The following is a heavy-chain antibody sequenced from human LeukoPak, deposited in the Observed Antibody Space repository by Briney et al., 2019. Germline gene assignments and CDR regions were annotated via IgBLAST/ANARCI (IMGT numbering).Heavy chain of an antibody. D-gene: IGHD2-15*01. V-gene: IGHV4-38-2*02. CDR2: IYHSGST. CDR3: AKDFFTGGGSFPYYYYYMDV. Sequence: PSETLSLTCTVSGYSISSGYYWGWIRQPPGKGLEWIGSIYHSGSTYYNPSLKSRVTISVDTSKNQFSLKLSSVTAADTAVYYCAKDFFTGGGSFPYYYYYMDVWGKGTTVTVSS. CDR1: GYSISSGYY. J-gene: IGHJ6*03.